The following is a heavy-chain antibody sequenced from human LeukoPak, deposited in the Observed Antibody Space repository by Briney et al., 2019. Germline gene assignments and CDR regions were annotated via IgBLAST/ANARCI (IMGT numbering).Heavy chain of an antibody. Sequence: SETPSLTCTVSGDSTNSNYWSWIREPAGKGLEWIWRIHSSGSTNYNPSLKSQVTMSVDTSKNQFSLKLTSVTAADTAVYFCARGRRRGISCRGSSCYEGDWFDPWGQGILVTVSS. CDR2: IHSSGST. V-gene: IGHV4-4*07. J-gene: IGHJ5*02. CDR1: GDSTNSNY. D-gene: IGHD2-2*01. CDR3: ARGRRRGISCRGSSCYEGDWFDP.